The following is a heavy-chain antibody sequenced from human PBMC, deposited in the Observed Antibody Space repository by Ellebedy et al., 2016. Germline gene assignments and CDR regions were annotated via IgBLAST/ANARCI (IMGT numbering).Heavy chain of an antibody. D-gene: IGHD5-24*01. J-gene: IGHJ4*02. V-gene: IGHV3-9*01. CDR3: AKWARRDGYNFDH. CDR1: GFSFGDYA. CDR2: ISWNSAGI. Sequence: SLKISCAASGFSFGDYAMHWVRQPPGKGLEWVSGISWNSAGIGYADSVKGRFTISRDNAKNSLYLQMNSLRAEDTAVYYCAKWARRDGYNFDHWGQGTLVTVSS.